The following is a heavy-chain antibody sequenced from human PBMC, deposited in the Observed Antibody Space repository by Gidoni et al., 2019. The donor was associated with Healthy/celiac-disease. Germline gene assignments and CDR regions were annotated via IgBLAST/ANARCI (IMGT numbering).Heavy chain of an antibody. J-gene: IGHJ6*02. V-gene: IGHV4-38-2*01. CDR3: ASLQGSYYYYGMDV. CDR1: GYSISSGYY. Sequence: QVQLQESGPGLVKPSETLSLTCAVSGYSISSGYYWGWIRQPPGKGLEWIGSIYHSGSTYYNPSLKSRVTISVDTSKNQFSLKLSSVTAADTAVYYCASLQGSYYYYGMDVWGQGTTVTVSS. CDR2: IYHSGST.